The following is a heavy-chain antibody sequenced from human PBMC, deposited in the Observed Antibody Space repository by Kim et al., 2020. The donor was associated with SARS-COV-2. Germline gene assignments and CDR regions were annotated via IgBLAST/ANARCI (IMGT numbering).Heavy chain of an antibody. V-gene: IGHV3-23*01. CDR1: GFTFSSYA. CDR2: ISGSGGST. Sequence: GGSLRLSCAASGFTFSSYAMSWVRQAPGKGLEWVSAISGSGGSTYYADSVKGRFTISRDNSKNTLYLQMNSLRAEDTAVYYCAKDPSRNTIFGVAPTYYFVYWGQGSLVTVSS. D-gene: IGHD3-3*01. J-gene: IGHJ4*02. CDR3: AKDPSRNTIFGVAPTYYFVY.